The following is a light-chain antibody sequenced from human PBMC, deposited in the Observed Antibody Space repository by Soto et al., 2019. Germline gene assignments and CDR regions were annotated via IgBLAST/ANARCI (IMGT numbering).Light chain of an antibody. V-gene: IGKV1-27*01. J-gene: IGKJ1*01. CDR2: GAS. CDR1: QGIYKY. CDR3: QKYNSPPWT. Sequence: DIQLTQSPSSLSASVGDRVTITCRASQGIYKYLAWYQQKPGKVPKALIYGASTLQSGVPSRFSGAGSGTNFTHTISSLQPEDVASYYCQKYNSPPWTFAQGTKVEIK.